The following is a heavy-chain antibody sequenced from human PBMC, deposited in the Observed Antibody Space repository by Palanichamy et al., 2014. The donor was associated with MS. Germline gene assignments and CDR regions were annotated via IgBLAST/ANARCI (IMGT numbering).Heavy chain of an antibody. V-gene: IGHV4-38-2*02. J-gene: IGHJ5*02. Sequence: QVHLQESGPGVVKPSETLSLTCTVSNYSIDIGYYWGWIRQPPGKGLEWIGTIYHGGNTYYSPSLRSRVTMSVDTSKNQFSLKLTSVTAGDTAVYYCASGDRWVGEFSGWFDPWGQGTLVTVSS. CDR2: IYHGGNT. CDR1: NYSIDIGYY. CDR3: ASGDRWVGEFSGWFDP. D-gene: IGHD3-10*01.